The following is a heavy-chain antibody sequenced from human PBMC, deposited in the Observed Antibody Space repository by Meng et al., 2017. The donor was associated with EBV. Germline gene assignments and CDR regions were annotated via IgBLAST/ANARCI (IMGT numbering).Heavy chain of an antibody. Sequence: HLGKSRRGVNMHGPSLQFSCKPSRYNFTSYDINWVRQTTGQGLEWMGWMNPNSGNTGNAQKFQGRVTMTRNTSISTAYMELSSLRSEDTAVYYCARGRGVYCSGGSCYPGWFDPWGQGTLVTVSS. J-gene: IGHJ5*02. D-gene: IGHD2-15*01. CDR3: ARGRGVYCSGGSCYPGWFDP. CDR2: MNPNSGNT. V-gene: IGHV1-8*01. CDR1: RYNFTSYD.